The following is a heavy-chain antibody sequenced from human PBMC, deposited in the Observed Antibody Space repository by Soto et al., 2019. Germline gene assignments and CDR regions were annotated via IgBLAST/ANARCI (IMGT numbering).Heavy chain of an antibody. CDR3: AGTDYSYYYYAMDV. CDR1: DGSIRGYY. J-gene: IGHJ6*02. V-gene: IGHV4-4*07. CDR2: IYTSGST. Sequence: TLSLTCPASDGSIRGYYWSWIRQPAGKGLEWIGRIYTSGSTNYNPSLKSRVTMSVDTSKKQFSLKLSSATAADTAVYYCAGTDYSYYYYAMDVWGQGATVTVSS.